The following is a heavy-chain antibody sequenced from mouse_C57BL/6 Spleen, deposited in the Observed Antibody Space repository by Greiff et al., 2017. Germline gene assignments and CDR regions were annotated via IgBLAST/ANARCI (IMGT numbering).Heavy chain of an antibody. CDR2: IYPGDGDT. V-gene: IGHV1-80*01. Sequence: QVQLQQSGAELVKPGASVKISCKASGYAFSSYWMNWVKQRPGKGLEWIGQIYPGDGDTNYNGKFKGKATLTADKSSSTAYMQLSSLTSEDSAVYFCARSGAIKKVVAPDFDYWGQGTNRTVSA. D-gene: IGHD1-1*01. CDR1: GYAFSSYW. J-gene: IGHJ2*01. CDR3: ARSGAIKKVVAPDFDY.